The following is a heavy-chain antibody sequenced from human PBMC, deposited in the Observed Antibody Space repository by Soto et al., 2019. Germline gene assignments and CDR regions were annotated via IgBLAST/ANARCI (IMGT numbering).Heavy chain of an antibody. CDR3: ARVFPSYCGGDCSYFDY. CDR1: GGSITSYY. J-gene: IGHJ4*02. V-gene: IGHV4-59*01. CDR2: IFYSGSS. D-gene: IGHD2-21*02. Sequence: QVQLQESGPGLVKPSETLSLTCTFSGGSITSYYWSWIRQPPGKGLEWIGYIFYSGSSNYNPSLKSRVTMSVDTSKNQFSLKLSSVTAADTAVYYCARVFPSYCGGDCSYFDYWGQGTLVTVSS.